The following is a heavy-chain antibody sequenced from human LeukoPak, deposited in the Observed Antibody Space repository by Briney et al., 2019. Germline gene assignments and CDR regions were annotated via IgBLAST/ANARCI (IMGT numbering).Heavy chain of an antibody. D-gene: IGHD3-22*01. CDR2: IYTSGST. Sequence: PSETLSLTCAVYGGSFSSYYWSWIRQPAGKGLEWIGRIYTSGSTNYNPSLKSRVTMSVDTSKNQFSLKLSSVTAADTAVYYCARDRGDYYDSSGYYPLFDYWGQGTLVTVSS. V-gene: IGHV4-4*07. J-gene: IGHJ4*02. CDR1: GGSFSSYY. CDR3: ARDRGDYYDSSGYYPLFDY.